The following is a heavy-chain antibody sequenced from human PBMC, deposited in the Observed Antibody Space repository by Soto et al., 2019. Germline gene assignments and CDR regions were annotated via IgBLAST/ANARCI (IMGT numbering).Heavy chain of an antibody. Sequence: ASVKVSCKATGYTFTSYGISWVRQAPGQGLEWIGWISAYNGNTNYAQKLKGRVTMTTDTSTSTAYMELRSLRSDDTAVYYCSRDVGYSYCYSYWGQGTMVTVYS. CDR3: SRDVGYSYCYSY. CDR2: ISAYNGNT. CDR1: GYTFTSYG. V-gene: IGHV1-18*04. J-gene: IGHJ4*02. D-gene: IGHD5-18*01.